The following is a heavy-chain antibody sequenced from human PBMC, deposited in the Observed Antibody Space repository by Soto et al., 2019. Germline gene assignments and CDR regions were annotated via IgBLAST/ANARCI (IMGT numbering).Heavy chain of an antibody. CDR1: GGSISSYY. D-gene: IGHD3-22*01. CDR2: IYYSGST. V-gene: IGHV4-59*01. Sequence: LSLTCTVSGGSISSYYWSWIRQPPGKGLEWIGYIYYSGSTNYNPSLKSRVTISVDTSKNQFSLKLSSVTAADTAVYYCARGGGAYYYDSSGYSTLDYWGQGTLVTVSS. CDR3: ARGGGAYYYDSSGYSTLDY. J-gene: IGHJ4*02.